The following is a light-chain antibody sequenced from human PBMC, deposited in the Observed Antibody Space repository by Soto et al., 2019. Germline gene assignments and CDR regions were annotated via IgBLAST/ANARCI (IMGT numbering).Light chain of an antibody. CDR2: DVS. V-gene: IGLV2-14*01. J-gene: IGLJ2*01. Sequence: QSVLTQPASVSGSPGQSITISCTRTSSDVGGYNYVSWYQQHPGKAPKLMIYDVSNRPSGVSNRFSGSKSANTASLTVSGLQAEDEADYYCSSYTISSTVVFGGGTKVTVL. CDR3: SSYTISSTVV. CDR1: SSDVGGYNY.